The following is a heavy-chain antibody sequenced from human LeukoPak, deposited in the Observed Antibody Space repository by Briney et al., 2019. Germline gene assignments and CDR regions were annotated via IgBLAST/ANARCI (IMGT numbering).Heavy chain of an antibody. J-gene: IGHJ6*04. V-gene: IGHV3-30*18. CDR1: GFTFNSYG. Sequence: GGSLRLSCAASGFTFNSYGMHWVRQAPGKGLEWVPVISYDGSNKYYADSVKGRFTISRDNSKNTLYLQMNSLRAEDTAVYYCAKSRSITMVRGVIDSSYYYGMDVWAKGTTVTVSS. CDR2: ISYDGSNK. D-gene: IGHD3-10*01. CDR3: AKSRSITMVRGVIDSSYYYGMDV.